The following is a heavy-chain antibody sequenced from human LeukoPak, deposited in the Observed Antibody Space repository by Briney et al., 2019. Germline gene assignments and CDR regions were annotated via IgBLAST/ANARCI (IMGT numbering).Heavy chain of an antibody. CDR3: AKRGVTRMYYFDW. J-gene: IGHJ4*02. CDR2: ISSTGGTA. Sequence: PGGSLRLSCAASGFTFSSFGMSWVRQAPGKGLEWVSAISSTGGTAYYADSVKGRFTISRDNSKNTLYLQMNSLRAEDTAVYYCAKRGVTRMYYFDWWGQGTLVTVSS. CDR1: GFTFSSFG. D-gene: IGHD2-8*01. V-gene: IGHV3-23*01.